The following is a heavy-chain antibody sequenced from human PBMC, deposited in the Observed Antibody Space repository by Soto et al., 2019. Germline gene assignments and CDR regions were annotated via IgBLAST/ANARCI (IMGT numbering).Heavy chain of an antibody. CDR2: IIPIRGIA. CDR1: GGTFSSYT. Sequence: QVQLVQSGAEVKKPGSSVKVSCKASGGTFSSYTISWVRQAPGQGLEWMGRIIPIRGIANYAQKFQGRVTSTADKYTSTAYMELSSLRSEYTAVYYCSREEYCYCSGAFCDYWGQGTLFTVSS. V-gene: IGHV1-69*08. D-gene: IGHD3-10*01. CDR3: SREEYCYCSGAFCDY. J-gene: IGHJ4*02.